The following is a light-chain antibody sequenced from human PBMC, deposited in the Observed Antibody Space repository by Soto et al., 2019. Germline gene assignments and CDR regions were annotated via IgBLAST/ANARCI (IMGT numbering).Light chain of an antibody. CDR3: SSYTGVITTQVV. J-gene: IGLJ2*01. V-gene: IGLV2-14*01. Sequence: QSARTQPASVSGSPGHSITCSCTGNSSDVGRYNYVSWYQHHPGKAPKLMIYAVNNRPSGVSDRFSGFKSGNTASLTISGLQAEDEADDYCSSYTGVITTQVVFGGETKLTVL. CDR2: AVN. CDR1: SSDVGRYNY.